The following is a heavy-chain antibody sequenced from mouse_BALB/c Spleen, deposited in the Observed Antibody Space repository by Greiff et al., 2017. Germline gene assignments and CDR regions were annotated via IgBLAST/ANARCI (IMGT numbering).Heavy chain of an antibody. CDR1: GYTFSSYW. D-gene: IGHD3-1*01. V-gene: IGHV1-9*01. CDR2: ILPGSGST. J-gene: IGHJ4*01. CDR3: ARGESSGYLYYAMDY. Sequence: QVQLQQSGAELMKPGASVKLSCKATGYTFSSYWIEWVKQRPGHGLEWIGEILPGSGSTNYNEKFKGKATFTADTSSNTAYMQLSSLTSEDSAVYYCARGESSGYLYYAMDYWGQGTSVTVSS.